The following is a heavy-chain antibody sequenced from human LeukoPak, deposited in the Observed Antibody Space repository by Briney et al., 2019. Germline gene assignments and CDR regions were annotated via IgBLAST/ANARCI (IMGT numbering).Heavy chain of an antibody. Sequence: GGSLRLSCAASGFTVSSNYMSWARQAPGKGLEWVSVIYSGGSTYYADSVKGRFTISRDNSKNTLYLQMNSLRAEDTAVYYCARGKPGDSSGPSHYYYYGMDVWGQGTTVTVSS. J-gene: IGHJ6*02. CDR3: ARGKPGDSSGPSHYYYYGMDV. CDR1: GFTVSSNY. D-gene: IGHD3-22*01. V-gene: IGHV3-53*01. CDR2: IYSGGST.